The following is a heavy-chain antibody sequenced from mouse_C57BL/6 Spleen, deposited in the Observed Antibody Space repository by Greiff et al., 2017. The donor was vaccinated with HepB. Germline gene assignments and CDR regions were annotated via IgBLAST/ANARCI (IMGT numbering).Heavy chain of an antibody. V-gene: IGHV3-6*01. CDR1: GYSITSGYY. J-gene: IGHJ3*01. D-gene: IGHD1-1*01. Sequence: EVKLMESGPGLVKPSQSLSLTCSVTGYSITSGYYWNWIRQFPGNKLEWMGYISYDGSNNYNPSLKNRITITRDTSKNQFVLKLNSLTTEDTATYYCAREEIYYGSNWFAYWGQGTLVTVSA. CDR3: AREEIYYGSNWFAY. CDR2: ISYDGSN.